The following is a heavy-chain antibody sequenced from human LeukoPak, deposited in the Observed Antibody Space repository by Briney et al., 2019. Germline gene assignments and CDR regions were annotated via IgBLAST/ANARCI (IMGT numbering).Heavy chain of an antibody. CDR1: GGSISSYY. J-gene: IGHJ5*02. Sequence: SETLSLTCTVSGGSISSYYWSWIRQPPGKGLEWIGYIYYSGSTNYNPSLKSRVTISVDTSKNQFSLKLSSVTAADTAVYYCARYSSSSVIGNWFDPWGQGTLVTVSS. CDR2: IYYSGST. CDR3: ARYSSSSVIGNWFDP. D-gene: IGHD6-6*01. V-gene: IGHV4-59*12.